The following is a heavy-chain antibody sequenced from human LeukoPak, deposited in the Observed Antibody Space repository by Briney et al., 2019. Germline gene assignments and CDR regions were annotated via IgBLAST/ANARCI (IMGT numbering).Heavy chain of an antibody. Sequence: GGSLRLSCEATGFQFSTYTMSWVRQAPGKGLEWVGRIKSKTDGGTTDYAAPVKGRFTISRDDSKNTLYLQMNSLKTEDTAVYYCTTDTNDSSGPTWYYFDYWGQGTLVTVSS. V-gene: IGHV3-15*01. J-gene: IGHJ4*02. CDR1: GFQFSTYT. CDR3: TTDTNDSSGPTWYYFDY. D-gene: IGHD3-22*01. CDR2: IKSKTDGGTT.